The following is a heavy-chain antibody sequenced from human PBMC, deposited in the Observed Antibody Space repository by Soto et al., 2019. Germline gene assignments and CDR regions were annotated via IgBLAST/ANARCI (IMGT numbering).Heavy chain of an antibody. J-gene: IGHJ4*02. CDR2: IYPDDADT. V-gene: IGHV5-51*03. CDR3: ARSIYGTGGYYSDY. D-gene: IGHD3-10*01. CDR1: GYTFTNYW. Sequence: GKSLKISCKASGYTFTNYWIAWVRQMSGKGLEWVGVIYPDDADTTYGPTFQGQVTISADKSLNTAYLQWSSLEVSDTAMYFCARSIYGTGGYYSDYWGQGTPVTVSS.